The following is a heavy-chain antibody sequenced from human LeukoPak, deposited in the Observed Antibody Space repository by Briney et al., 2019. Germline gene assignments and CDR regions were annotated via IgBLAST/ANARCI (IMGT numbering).Heavy chain of an antibody. J-gene: IGHJ4*02. CDR2: ISSSSSTI. CDR3: AREFLAFTFPGEVVAASRPYFDY. V-gene: IGHV3-48*04. CDR1: GFTFSSYS. Sequence: GGSLRLSCAASGFTFSSYSMNWVRQAPGKGLEWVSYISSSSSTIYYADSVKGRFTISRDNAKNSLYLQMSSLRAEDTAVYYCAREFLAFTFPGEVVAASRPYFDYWGQGTLVTVSS. D-gene: IGHD2-15*01.